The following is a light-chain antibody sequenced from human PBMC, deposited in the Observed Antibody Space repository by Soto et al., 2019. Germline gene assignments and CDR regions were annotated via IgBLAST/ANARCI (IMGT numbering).Light chain of an antibody. CDR3: EQYGSSPRT. Sequence: EVVLTQSPGTLSLSQGERATLSCRASQSVSSNYFAWYQQKPGQAPRLLIYGISIRATGIPDRFSGSGSGTDFTLTINRLEPEDFAVYYCEQYGSSPRTFGQGTKVEIK. CDR2: GIS. V-gene: IGKV3-20*01. J-gene: IGKJ1*01. CDR1: QSVSSNY.